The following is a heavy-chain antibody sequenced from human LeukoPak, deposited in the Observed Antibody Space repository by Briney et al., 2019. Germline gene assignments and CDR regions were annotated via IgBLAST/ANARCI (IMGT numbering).Heavy chain of an antibody. CDR3: ARLPTYYYGSGSYSTRDY. CDR1: GGSFSGYY. Sequence: SETLSLTCAVYGGSFSGYYWSWIRQPPGKGLEWIGEINHSGSTDYNPSLKSRVTISVDTSKNQFSLKLSSVTAADTAVYYCARLPTYYYGSGSYSTRDYWGQGTLVTASS. CDR2: INHSGST. V-gene: IGHV4-34*01. D-gene: IGHD3-10*01. J-gene: IGHJ4*02.